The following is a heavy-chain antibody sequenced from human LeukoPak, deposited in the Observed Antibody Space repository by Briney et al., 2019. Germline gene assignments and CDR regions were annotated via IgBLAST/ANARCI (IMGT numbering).Heavy chain of an antibody. CDR3: AKDSGNYALPLDY. CDR1: GFTFSSYG. V-gene: IGHV3-30*02. J-gene: IGHJ4*02. CDR2: IRYDGSNK. Sequence: GGSLRLSCAASGFTFSSYGMHWVRQAPGKGLEWVAFIRYDGSNKYYADSVKGRFTISRGNSKNTLYLQMNSLRAEDTAVYYCAKDSGNYALPLDYWGQGTLVTVSS. D-gene: IGHD4-11*01.